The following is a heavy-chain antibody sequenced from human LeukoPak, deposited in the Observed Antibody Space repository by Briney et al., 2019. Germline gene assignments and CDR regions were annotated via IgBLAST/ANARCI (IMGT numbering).Heavy chain of an antibody. J-gene: IGHJ3*02. Sequence: SETLSLTCAVYGGSFSGYYWSWIRQPLGKGLEWIGEINHSGSTNYNPSLKSRVTISVDMSRNQFSLKLSSVTAADTAVYYCGRLPDSRTEAVDIWGQGTVATVSS. CDR2: INHSGST. V-gene: IGHV4-34*01. CDR1: GGSFSGYY. CDR3: GRLPDSRTEAVDI. D-gene: IGHD3-22*01.